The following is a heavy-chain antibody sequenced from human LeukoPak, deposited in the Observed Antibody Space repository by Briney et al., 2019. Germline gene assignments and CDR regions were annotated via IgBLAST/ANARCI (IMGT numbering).Heavy chain of an antibody. CDR2: IYYSGST. V-gene: IGHV4-31*03. CDR1: GGSISSGGYY. J-gene: IGHJ5*02. Sequence: KPSQTLSLTCTVSGGSISSGGYYWSWIHQHPGKGLEWIGYIYYSGSTYYNPSLKSRVTISVDTSKNQFSLKLSSVTAADTAVYYCARDTGYCSSTSCYTGAGWFDPWGQGTLVTVSS. CDR3: ARDTGYCSSTSCYTGAGWFDP. D-gene: IGHD2-2*02.